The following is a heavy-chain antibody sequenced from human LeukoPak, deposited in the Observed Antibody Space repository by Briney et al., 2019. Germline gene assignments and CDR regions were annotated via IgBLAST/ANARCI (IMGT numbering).Heavy chain of an antibody. D-gene: IGHD1-20*01. CDR2: TSGSGVST. CDR3: AKNITGTADF. Sequence: GGSLRLSCAASGFTFSTYAMSWVRQAPGKGLEWVSATSGSGVSTYYADSVKGRFTISRDNSKNTLYLQMNSLRAEDTAVFYCAKNITGTADFWGQGTMVTVSS. V-gene: IGHV3-23*01. CDR1: GFTFSTYA. J-gene: IGHJ3*01.